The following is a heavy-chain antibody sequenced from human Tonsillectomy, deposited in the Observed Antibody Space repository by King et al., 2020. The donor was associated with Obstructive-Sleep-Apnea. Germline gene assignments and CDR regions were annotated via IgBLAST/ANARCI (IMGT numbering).Heavy chain of an antibody. CDR1: GFTVSSNY. Sequence: QLVQSGGGLVQAGGSLRLSCTASGFTVSSNYMSWVRQAPGKGLEWVSVIYSGGSTYYADSVKDRFTISRHNSKNRVYLQMNSLRTEDTAGYFCAGGSGNYYDSSGYYYPFDYWGQGTLVTVSS. CDR3: AGGSGNYYDSSGYYYPFDY. CDR2: IYSGGST. J-gene: IGHJ4*02. D-gene: IGHD3-22*01. V-gene: IGHV3-53*04.